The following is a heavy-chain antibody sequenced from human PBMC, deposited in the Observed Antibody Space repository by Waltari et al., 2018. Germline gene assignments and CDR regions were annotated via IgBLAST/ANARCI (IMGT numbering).Heavy chain of an antibody. Sequence: EVQLAQAGAEVKKPGESLKISCTGSGYSFTSYWIGLVRQRPGKGLEWMGIIYPGDSDTRYSPSFQGQVTISADKSISTAYLQWSSLKASDTAMYYCARLITMVHDCFDYWGQGTLVTVSS. V-gene: IGHV5-51*01. CDR2: IYPGDSDT. CDR3: ARLITMVHDCFDY. J-gene: IGHJ4*02. D-gene: IGHD3-10*01. CDR1: GYSFTSYW.